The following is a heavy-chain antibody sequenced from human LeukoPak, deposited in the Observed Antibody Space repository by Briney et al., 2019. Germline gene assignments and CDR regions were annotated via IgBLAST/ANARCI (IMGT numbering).Heavy chain of an antibody. CDR1: GFTFSSYS. J-gene: IGHJ4*02. Sequence: GGSLRLSCAASGFTFSSYSMNWVRQAPGKGLEWVSSISSSSSYIYYADSVKGRFTISRDNAKNSLYLQMNSLRAEDTAAYYCARDGYYYDSSGYYYGYWGQGTLVTVSS. V-gene: IGHV3-21*01. CDR2: ISSSSSYI. CDR3: ARDGYYYDSSGYYYGY. D-gene: IGHD3-22*01.